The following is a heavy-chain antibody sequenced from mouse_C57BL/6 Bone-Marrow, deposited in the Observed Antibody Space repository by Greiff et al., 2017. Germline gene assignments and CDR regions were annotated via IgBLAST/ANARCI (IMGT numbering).Heavy chain of an antibody. CDR3: ATNYPYDFDY. D-gene: IGHD2-1*01. CDR2: IDPSDSET. V-gene: IGHV1-52*01. CDR1: GYTFTSYW. Sequence: VQLQQSGAELVRPGSSVKLSCKASGYTFTSYWMHWVKQRPIQGLEWIGNIDPSDSETHYNQKFKDKATLTVDKSSSTAYLHLSSLTSEDSAVYYCATNYPYDFDYWGQGTTLTVSS. J-gene: IGHJ2*01.